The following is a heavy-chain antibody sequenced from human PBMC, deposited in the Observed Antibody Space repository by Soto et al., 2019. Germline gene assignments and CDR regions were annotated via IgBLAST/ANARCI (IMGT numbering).Heavy chain of an antibody. Sequence: PGGSLRLSCAASGFTCSSYAMSWVRQAPGKGLEWVSAISGSGGSTYYADSVKGRFTISRDNSKNTLYLQMNSLRAEDTAVYYCAKDFWSGYTYYYGMDVWGQGTTVTVSS. J-gene: IGHJ6*02. CDR3: AKDFWSGYTYYYGMDV. CDR1: GFTCSSYA. V-gene: IGHV3-23*01. D-gene: IGHD3-3*01. CDR2: ISGSGGST.